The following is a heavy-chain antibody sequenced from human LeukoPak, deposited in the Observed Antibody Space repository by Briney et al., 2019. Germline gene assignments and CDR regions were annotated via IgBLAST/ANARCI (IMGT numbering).Heavy chain of an antibody. J-gene: IGHJ6*02. CDR1: GFTVSSNY. D-gene: IGHD3-3*01. V-gene: IGHV3-53*01. CDR2: IYSGGST. CDR3: AREYYDFWSGYRAYGMDV. Sequence: GGSLRLSCAASGFTVSSNYMSWVRQAPGKGLEWVSVIYSGGSTYYADSVKGRFTISRDNSKNTLYLRMNSLRAEDTAVYYCAREYYDFWSGYRAYGMDVWGQGTTVTVSS.